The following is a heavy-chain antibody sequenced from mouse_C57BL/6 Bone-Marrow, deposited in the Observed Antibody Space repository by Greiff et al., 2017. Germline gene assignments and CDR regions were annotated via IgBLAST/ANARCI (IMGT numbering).Heavy chain of an antibody. CDR2: ISSGGDYL. Sequence: EVQGVESGEGLVKPGGSLKLSCAASGFTFSSYAMSWVRQTPEKRLEWVAYISSGGDYLYYADTVKGRFTISRDNARNTLYLQMSSLKSEDTAMYYCTSPSGGFAYWGQGTLVTVSA. D-gene: IGHD2-10*02. V-gene: IGHV5-9-1*02. CDR1: GFTFSSYA. J-gene: IGHJ3*01. CDR3: TSPSGGFAY.